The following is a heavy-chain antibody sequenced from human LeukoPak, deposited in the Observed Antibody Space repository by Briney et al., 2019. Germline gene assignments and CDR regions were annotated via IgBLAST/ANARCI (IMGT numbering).Heavy chain of an antibody. J-gene: IGHJ4*02. D-gene: IGHD3-16*02. CDR2: ISSSSSTI. CDR3: ARGEHDYVWGSYRPFVGESDY. Sequence: GGSLRLSCAASGFTFSSYSMNWVRQAPGKGLEWVSYISSSSSTIYYADSVKGRFTISRDNAKSSLYLQMNSLRAEDTAVYYCARGEHDYVWGSYRPFVGESDYWGQGTLVTVSS. CDR1: GFTFSSYS. V-gene: IGHV3-48*01.